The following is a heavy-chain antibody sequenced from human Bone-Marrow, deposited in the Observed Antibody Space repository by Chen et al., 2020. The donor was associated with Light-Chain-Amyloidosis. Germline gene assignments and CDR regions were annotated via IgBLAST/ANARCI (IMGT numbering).Heavy chain of an antibody. Sequence: QVQLVESGGGVVQPGRSLRLSCAASGFTSSSYDIHWVRQAAGKGLEWVALTRHAGNNTYYADAVKGRFTLSGDDSKNTVYLEMNSLRAEDTAVYFCAREGVAIGWYPSYFDLWGRGTLVTVSS. CDR2: TRHAGNNT. J-gene: IGHJ2*01. V-gene: IGHV3-33*01. D-gene: IGHD6-19*01. CDR3: AREGVAIGWYPSYFDL. CDR1: GFTSSSYD.